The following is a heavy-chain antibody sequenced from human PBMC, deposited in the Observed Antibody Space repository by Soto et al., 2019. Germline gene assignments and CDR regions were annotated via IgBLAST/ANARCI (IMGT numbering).Heavy chain of an antibody. CDR3: ARERPYCSSTSCYRSYYYYYYYIDV. J-gene: IGHJ6*03. V-gene: IGHV4-34*01. Sequence: SETLSLTCAVYGGSFSGYYWSWIRQPPGKGLEWIGEINHSGSTNYNPSLKSRVTISVDTSKNQFSLKLSSVTAADTAVYYCARERPYCSSTSCYRSYYYYYYYIDVWGKGTTVTVSS. D-gene: IGHD2-2*01. CDR1: GGSFSGYY. CDR2: INHSGST.